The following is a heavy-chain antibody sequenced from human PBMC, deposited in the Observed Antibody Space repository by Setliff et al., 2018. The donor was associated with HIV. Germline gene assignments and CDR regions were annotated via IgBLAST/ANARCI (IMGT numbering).Heavy chain of an antibody. V-gene: IGHV4-31*03. CDR2: IFYSGDT. Sequence: PSETLSLTCTVSGGTIASGGHYWSWIRQHPGKGLEWIGYIFYSGDTSYNPSLKSRLTLSLDMSKNQFSLKVNSVTAADTAVYYCARVQMAYAAFDVWGQGTMVTVS. D-gene: IGHD4-17*01. J-gene: IGHJ3*01. CDR1: GGTIASGGHY. CDR3: ARVQMAYAAFDV.